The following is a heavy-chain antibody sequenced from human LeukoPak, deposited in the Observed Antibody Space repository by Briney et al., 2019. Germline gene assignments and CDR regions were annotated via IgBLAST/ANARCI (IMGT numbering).Heavy chain of an antibody. V-gene: IGHV3-21*01. Sequence: GGSLRLSCAASGFTFSSYSMNWVRQAPGKGLEWVSSISSNNNYIYYADSVKGRFTISRDNAKNSLYLQMNSLRAEDTAVYYCARGAGYCSSTNCHLWFDYWGQGALVTVSS. CDR2: ISSNNNYI. D-gene: IGHD2-2*01. J-gene: IGHJ4*02. CDR3: ARGAGYCSSTNCHLWFDY. CDR1: GFTFSSYS.